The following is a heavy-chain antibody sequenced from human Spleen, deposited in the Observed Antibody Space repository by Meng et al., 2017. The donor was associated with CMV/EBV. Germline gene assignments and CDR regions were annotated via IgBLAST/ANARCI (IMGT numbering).Heavy chain of an antibody. CDR1: CYTFTSPG. J-gene: IGHJ4*02. V-gene: IGHV1-18*04. D-gene: IGHD7-27*01. CDR2: ISPSIGST. CDR3: ARGTGIFDY. Sequence: VSCSASCYTFTSPGITWVRQAPGHGLEWMGWISPSIGSTNYAQKLEDRVTMTTDRSTTTAYLELRSLRYDDTAVYFCARGTGIFDYWGQGTLVTVSS.